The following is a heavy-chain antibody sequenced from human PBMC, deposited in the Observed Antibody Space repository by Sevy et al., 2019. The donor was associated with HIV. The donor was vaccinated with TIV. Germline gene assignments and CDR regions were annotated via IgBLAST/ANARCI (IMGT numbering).Heavy chain of an antibody. D-gene: IGHD3-10*01. CDR3: ARDKLLPVMVSMVRRALSFYFDY. V-gene: IGHV3-33*01. J-gene: IGHJ4*02. CDR2: IWYDGSNK. CDR1: GFTFSDYG. Sequence: GGSLRLSCAASGFTFSDYGIHWVRQAPGKGLEWVAVIWYDGSNKYYAESVKGRFTISRDNSKNTLYLQMDSLRAEDTAVYYCARDKLLPVMVSMVRRALSFYFDYWGQGTLVTVSS.